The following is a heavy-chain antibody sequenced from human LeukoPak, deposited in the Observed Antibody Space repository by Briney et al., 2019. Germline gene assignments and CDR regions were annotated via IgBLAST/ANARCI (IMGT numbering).Heavy chain of an antibody. CDR1: GFTFSSYD. CDR2: IGTAGDT. D-gene: IGHD3-10*01. Sequence: GGSLRLSCAASGFTFSSYDMYWVRQATGKGLEWVSAIGTAGDTYYPGSVKGRFTISRENAKNSLYLQMNSLRAGDTAVYYCARVLGSGTYGMDVWGQGTTVTVSS. V-gene: IGHV3-13*01. CDR3: ARVLGSGTYGMDV. J-gene: IGHJ6*02.